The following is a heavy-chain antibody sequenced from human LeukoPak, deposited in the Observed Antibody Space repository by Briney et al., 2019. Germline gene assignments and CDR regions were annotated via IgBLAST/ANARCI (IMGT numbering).Heavy chain of an antibody. J-gene: IGHJ5*02. CDR3: ARDLGSSSPRANWFDP. D-gene: IGHD6-6*01. Sequence: SETLSLTCAVYGGSFSGYYWSWIRQPTGKGLEWIGEFNHSGSTNYNPSLKSRVTISVDTSKNQFSLKLSSVTAADTAVYYCARDLGSSSPRANWFDPWGQGTLVTVSS. CDR1: GGSFSGYY. V-gene: IGHV4-34*01. CDR2: FNHSGST.